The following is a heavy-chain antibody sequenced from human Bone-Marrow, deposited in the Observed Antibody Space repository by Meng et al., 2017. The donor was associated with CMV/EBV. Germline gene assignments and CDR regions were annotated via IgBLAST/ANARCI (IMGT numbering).Heavy chain of an antibody. CDR2: IKSKTDGGTT. CDR1: GSTFIDAR. CDR3: STGGYRSGWDC. D-gene: IGHD6-19*01. J-gene: IGHJ4*02. Sequence: GGPLRLPCAASGSTFIDARMNWVRQAPGKGLEWVGRIKSKTDGGTTDYAASVKGRFTISRDDSKNTLSLQMNSLKTVDTAVYFCSTGGYRSGWDCWGQGTLVTVSS. V-gene: IGHV3-15*05.